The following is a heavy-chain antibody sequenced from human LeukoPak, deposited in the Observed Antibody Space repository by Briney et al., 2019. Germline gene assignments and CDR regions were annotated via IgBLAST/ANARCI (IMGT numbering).Heavy chain of an antibody. Sequence: PSETLSLTCTVSGGSISSGDYFWSWIRQHPGKGPELIGYIYYSGSTYYNPALKSRVTLSVDTSKNQFSLKLFSVTAADTAVYYCARVPYYYGSGSGWFDPWGQGTLVTVSS. D-gene: IGHD3-10*01. V-gene: IGHV4-31*03. J-gene: IGHJ5*02. CDR1: GGSISSGDYF. CDR2: IYYSGST. CDR3: ARVPYYYGSGSGWFDP.